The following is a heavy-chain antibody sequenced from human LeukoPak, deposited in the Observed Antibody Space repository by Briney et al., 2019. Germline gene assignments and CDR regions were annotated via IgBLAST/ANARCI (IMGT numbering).Heavy chain of an antibody. Sequence: GGSLRLSCAASGLTFSNAWTSSVRQPPGKGLESLAYIKSRTDGGTTDYAAPVKGRFINSRDDSKNTLYMQMNSLKTEDTAVYYCMTDLPNEIYPFDYWGQGTLVTVSS. J-gene: IGHJ4*02. D-gene: IGHD5-24*01. V-gene: IGHV3-15*01. CDR3: MTDLPNEIYPFDY. CDR2: IKSRTDGGTT. CDR1: GLTFSNAW.